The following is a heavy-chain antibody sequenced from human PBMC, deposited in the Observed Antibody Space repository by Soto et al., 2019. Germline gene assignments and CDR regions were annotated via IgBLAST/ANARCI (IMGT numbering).Heavy chain of an antibody. CDR2: IIPIFGTA. V-gene: IGHV1-69*13. D-gene: IGHD1-7*01. J-gene: IGHJ6*02. CDR1: GGTFSSYA. Sequence: GASVKVSCKASGGTFSSYAISWVRQAPGQGLEWMGGIIPIFGTANYAQKFQGRVTITADESTSTAYMELSSLRSEDTAVYYCARYLGLPENVGYYYYYYGMDVWGQGTTVTVSS. CDR3: ARYLGLPENVGYYYYYYGMDV.